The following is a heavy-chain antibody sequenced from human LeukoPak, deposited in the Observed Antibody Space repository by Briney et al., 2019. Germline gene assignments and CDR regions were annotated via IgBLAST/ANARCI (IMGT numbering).Heavy chain of an antibody. CDR3: ARGPNKSDGGNSGSAWFDP. Sequence: ASVKVSCKASGYSFTTYDINWVRQATGQGLEWMGWMNPNSGNTGYAQKFQGRVTMTRNTSISTAYMELSSLRSEDTAVYYCARGPNKSDGGNSGSAWFDPWGQGTLVTVSS. J-gene: IGHJ5*02. CDR1: GYSFTTYD. V-gene: IGHV1-8*01. D-gene: IGHD4-23*01. CDR2: MNPNSGNT.